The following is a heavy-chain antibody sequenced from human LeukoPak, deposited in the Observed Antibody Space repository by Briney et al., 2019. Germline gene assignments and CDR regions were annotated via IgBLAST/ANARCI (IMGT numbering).Heavy chain of an antibody. J-gene: IGHJ4*02. CDR1: GASISSVNYY. CDR3: ARWAPYASGRPLDY. Sequence: SETLSLTCTVSGASISSVNYYWSWIRQPAGKGLEWLGRMHTSGNSDYSPSLRSRVTISLDKSKNQFSLKLTSVTAADTAMYYCARWAPYASGRPLDYWGQGTLVTVSS. V-gene: IGHV4-61*02. CDR2: MHTSGNS. D-gene: IGHD3-10*01.